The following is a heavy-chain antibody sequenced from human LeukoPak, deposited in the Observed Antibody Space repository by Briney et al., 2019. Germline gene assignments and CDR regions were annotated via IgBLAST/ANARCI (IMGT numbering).Heavy chain of an antibody. V-gene: IGHV3-73*01. CDR1: GFTFSGSA. Sequence: GGSLRLSCAASGFTFSGSALHWVRQASGKGLEWVGRIRSTANGYATEYAASVKGRFTISRDDSKSIAYLQMNSLKTEDTAVYYCTRVAYYYYFDYWGQGTLVTVSS. CDR3: TRVAYYYYFDY. J-gene: IGHJ4*02. D-gene: IGHD3-10*01. CDR2: IRSTANGYAT.